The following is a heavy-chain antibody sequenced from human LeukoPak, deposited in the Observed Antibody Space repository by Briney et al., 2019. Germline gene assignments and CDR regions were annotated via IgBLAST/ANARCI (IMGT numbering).Heavy chain of an antibody. CDR1: GLTLSIYS. V-gene: IGHV3-30*03. D-gene: IGHD5-12*01. Sequence: PGGSLRLSCAASGLTLSIYSMHWVRQAPGKGLEWMALISYDGSNKYYGDSVKGRFTISRDNSKNTLYLQMNSLRAEDTALYYCARRGGESTFDYWGQGTLVTVSS. CDR2: ISYDGSNK. J-gene: IGHJ4*02. CDR3: ARRGGESTFDY.